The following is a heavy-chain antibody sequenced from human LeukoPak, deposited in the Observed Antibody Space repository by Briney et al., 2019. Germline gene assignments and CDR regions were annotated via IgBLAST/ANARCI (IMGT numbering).Heavy chain of an antibody. CDR2: IYYSGST. CDR3: ARVTSGYDILTGSAFDY. D-gene: IGHD3-9*01. V-gene: IGHV4-59*01. Sequence: SETLSFTCTVSGGSISSYYLSWIRQPPGKGLEWIGYIYYSGSTNYNPSLKSRVTISVDTSKNQFSLKLSSVTAADTAVYYCARVTSGYDILTGSAFDYWGQGTLVTVSS. CDR1: GGSISSYY. J-gene: IGHJ4*02.